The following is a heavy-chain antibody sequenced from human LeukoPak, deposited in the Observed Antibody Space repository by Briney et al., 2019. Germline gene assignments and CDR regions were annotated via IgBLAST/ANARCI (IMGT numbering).Heavy chain of an antibody. D-gene: IGHD1-26*01. J-gene: IGHJ3*02. CDR1: GYTLTELS. CDR3: ATYRRWEDGAFDI. CDR2: FDPEDGET. Sequence: ASVKVSCKVSGYTLTELSMHWVRQAPGKGLEWMGGFDPEDGETIYAQKFQGRVTMTVDTSTDTAYMELSSLRSEDTAVYYCATYRRWEDGAFDIWGQGTMVTVSS. V-gene: IGHV1-24*01.